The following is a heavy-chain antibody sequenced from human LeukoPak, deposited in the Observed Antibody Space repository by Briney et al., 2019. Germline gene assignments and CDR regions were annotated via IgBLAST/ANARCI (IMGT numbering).Heavy chain of an antibody. D-gene: IGHD3-16*02. CDR2: ISGSGGST. V-gene: IGHV3-23*01. J-gene: IGHJ4*02. CDR1: GFTFSSYA. CDR3: AKDPSPAYDYVWGSYRSDY. Sequence: GGSLRLSCAASGFTFSSYAMSWVRQAPGKGLEWVSAISGSGGSTYYADSVKGRFTISRDNSKNTLYLQMNSLRAEDTAVYYCAKDPSPAYDYVWGSYRSDYWGQGTLVTVSS.